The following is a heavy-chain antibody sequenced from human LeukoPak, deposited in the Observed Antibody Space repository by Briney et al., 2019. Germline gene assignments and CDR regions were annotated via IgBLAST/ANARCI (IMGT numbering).Heavy chain of an antibody. V-gene: IGHV3-30-3*01. CDR2: ISYDGSNK. J-gene: IGHJ4*02. CDR1: GFTFSSYA. Sequence: GGSLRLSCAASGFTFSSYAMHWVRQAPGKGLEWVAVISYDGSNKYYADSVKGRFTISRDNSKNTLYLQMNSLRAEDTAVYYCARPLGATRRIYFDYWGQGTLVTVSS. CDR3: ARPLGATRRIYFDY. D-gene: IGHD1-26*01.